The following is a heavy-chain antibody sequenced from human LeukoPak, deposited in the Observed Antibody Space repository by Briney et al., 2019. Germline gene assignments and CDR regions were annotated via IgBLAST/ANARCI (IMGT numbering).Heavy chain of an antibody. V-gene: IGHV4-4*02. J-gene: IGHJ4*02. CDR1: GAFITNSHW. Sequence: SSETLSLTCAVSGAFITNSHWWSWARQPPGKGLERIGEIYHSGTTNYNPSLQSRVTMSVDKSKNQFSLKLSSVTAADTAVYYCATYFYGEYGSYYFDYWGQGTLVTVSS. CDR2: IYHSGTT. CDR3: ATYFYGEYGSYYFDY. D-gene: IGHD4-17*01.